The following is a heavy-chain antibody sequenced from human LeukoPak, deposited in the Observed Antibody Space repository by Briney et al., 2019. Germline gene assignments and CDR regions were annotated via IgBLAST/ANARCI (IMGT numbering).Heavy chain of an antibody. CDR3: ARDPMSLRDTATASYFDY. V-gene: IGHV3-21*01. D-gene: IGHD5-18*01. Sequence: GGSLRLSCAASGFTFSSYSMNWVRQAPGKGLEWVSSISSSSSYIYYADSVKGRFTISRDNAKNSLYLQMNSLRAEDTAVYYCARDPMSLRDTATASYFDYWGQGTLVTVSS. CDR2: ISSSSSYI. J-gene: IGHJ4*02. CDR1: GFTFSSYS.